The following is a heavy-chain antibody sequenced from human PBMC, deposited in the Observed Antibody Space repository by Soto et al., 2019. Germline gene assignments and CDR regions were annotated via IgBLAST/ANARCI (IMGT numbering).Heavy chain of an antibody. Sequence: GGSLRLSCEASGFLFSSYGMSWVRQAPGKGLEWVSYISSRGSYIDYADSVKGRFTISRDNDKNSLYLQMNSLRAEDTAMYYCARILGIVVGKSNYVDVWGKGTTVTVSS. CDR1: GFLFSSYG. J-gene: IGHJ6*03. D-gene: IGHD2-2*01. CDR2: ISSRGSYI. V-gene: IGHV3-21*06. CDR3: ARILGIVVGKSNYVDV.